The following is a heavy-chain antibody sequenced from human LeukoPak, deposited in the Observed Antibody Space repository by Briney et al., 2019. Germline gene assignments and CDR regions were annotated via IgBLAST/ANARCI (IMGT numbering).Heavy chain of an antibody. V-gene: IGHV3-21*06. Sequence: GGSLRLSCAASGFTFRTYTMSRVRQAPGKGLEWVASISSSSSYKYYGDSVKGRFTISRDNAKNSLYLQLNSLRAEDTAVYYCARQKPYCGGDCHPGLDDFWGQGTLVTVSS. CDR2: ISSSSSYK. D-gene: IGHD2-21*02. J-gene: IGHJ4*02. CDR3: ARQKPYCGGDCHPGLDDF. CDR1: GFTFRTYT.